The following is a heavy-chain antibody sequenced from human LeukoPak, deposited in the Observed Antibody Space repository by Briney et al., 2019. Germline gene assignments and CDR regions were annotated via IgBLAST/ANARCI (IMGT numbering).Heavy chain of an antibody. D-gene: IGHD2-15*01. CDR3: ARDYDYFSGHNLDAYDI. CDR1: GLSFSSYW. J-gene: IGHJ3*02. Sequence: GGSLRLSCAASGLSFSSYWMTWVRQAPGKGLEWVANIKEDGSAKSYVDSVKGRFTISRENAKNSLYLQMNSLRVEDKAVYYCARDYDYFSGHNLDAYDIWGQGTTVIVSS. V-gene: IGHV3-7*01. CDR2: IKEDGSAK.